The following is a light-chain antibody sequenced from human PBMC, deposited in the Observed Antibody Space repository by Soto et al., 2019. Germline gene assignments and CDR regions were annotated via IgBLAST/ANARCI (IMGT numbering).Light chain of an antibody. CDR3: QSYDSSLSGYV. CDR1: SANIGAAYN. J-gene: IGLJ1*01. Sequence: QSLLTQPPSVSVAPGQRVTISGTGSSANIGAAYNVDWYQQLPGTAPKLLIYGNNNRPSGVPARFSGSKSGTSASLAIAGLQAEDEGDYYCQSYDSSLSGYVFGTGTKVTVL. V-gene: IGLV1-40*01. CDR2: GNN.